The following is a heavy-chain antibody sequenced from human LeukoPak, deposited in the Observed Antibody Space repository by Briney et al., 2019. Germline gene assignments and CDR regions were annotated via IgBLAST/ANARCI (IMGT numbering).Heavy chain of an antibody. V-gene: IGHV3-30*04. D-gene: IGHD3-3*02. CDR3: AKDEGGPKDGLALLEWYYGMDV. J-gene: IGHJ6*02. CDR1: GFTFSTYA. Sequence: PGGSLRLSCAASGFTFSTYALHWVRQAPGKGLEWVAVMSSDGSSEFYADSVRGRFTISRDNSKKTLYLQMNSLKAEDTALYYCAKDEGGPKDGLALLEWYYGMDVWGQGTTVTVSS. CDR2: MSSDGSSE.